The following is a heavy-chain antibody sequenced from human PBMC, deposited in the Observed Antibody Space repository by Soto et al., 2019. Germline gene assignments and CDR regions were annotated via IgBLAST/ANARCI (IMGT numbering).Heavy chain of an antibody. CDR2: INPNSGGT. J-gene: IGHJ4*02. D-gene: IGHD3-9*01. CDR1: GYTFTGYY. V-gene: IGHV1-2*02. Sequence: ASVKVSCKASGYTFTGYYMHWVRQAPGQGLEWMGWINPNSGGTNYAQKFQGRVTMTRDTSISTAYMELSRLRSDDTAVYYCVRDRRPKYYDILTGYQYYFDYWGQGTLVTVSS. CDR3: VRDRRPKYYDILTGYQYYFDY.